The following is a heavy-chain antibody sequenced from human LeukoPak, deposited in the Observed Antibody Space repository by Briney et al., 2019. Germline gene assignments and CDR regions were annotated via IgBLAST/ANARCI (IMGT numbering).Heavy chain of an antibody. J-gene: IGHJ3*02. CDR1: GYSFTSYW. D-gene: IGHD3-10*01. CDR2: IYPGDSDT. V-gene: IGHV5-51*01. CDR3: ARLGDITMVRGVIITAAFDI. Sequence: GESLKISCKGSGYSFTSYWIGWVRQVPGKGLEWMGIIYPGDSDTRYSPSFQGQVTISADKSISTAYLQWSSLKASDTAMYYCARLGDITMVRGVIITAAFDIWGQGTMVTVSS.